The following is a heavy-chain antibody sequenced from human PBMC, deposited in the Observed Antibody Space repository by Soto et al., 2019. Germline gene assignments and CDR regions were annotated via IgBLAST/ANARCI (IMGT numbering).Heavy chain of an antibody. Sequence: SETLSLTCAVSGGSLSSGGYSWSWIRQPPGKGLEWIGYIYHSGSTCYNPSLKSRVTISVDRSKNQFSLKLSSVTAADTAVYYCARGTIGNYFDYWGQGTLVTVSS. CDR2: IYHSGST. J-gene: IGHJ4*02. D-gene: IGHD3-10*01. CDR3: ARGTIGNYFDY. V-gene: IGHV4-30-2*01. CDR1: GGSLSSGGYS.